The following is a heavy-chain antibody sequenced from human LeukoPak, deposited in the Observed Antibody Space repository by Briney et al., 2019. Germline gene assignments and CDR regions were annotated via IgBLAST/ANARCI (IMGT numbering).Heavy chain of an antibody. V-gene: IGHV3-49*03. CDR1: GFTFGDYA. CDR2: IRSKAYGGTT. Sequence: GGSLRLSCTASGFTFGDYAMSWFRQAPGKGLEWVGFIRSKAYGGTTEYAASVKGRFTISRDDSKSIAYPQMNSLKTEDTAVYYCTRDPVGIRAYDWGQGTLVTVSS. CDR3: TRDPVGIRAYD. D-gene: IGHD3-3*02. J-gene: IGHJ4*02.